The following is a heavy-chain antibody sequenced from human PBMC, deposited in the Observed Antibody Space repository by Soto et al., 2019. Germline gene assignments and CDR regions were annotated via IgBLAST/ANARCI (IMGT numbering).Heavy chain of an antibody. CDR3: ARDRCSSTSCYTGYYYGMDV. CDR2: IYYSGTT. Sequence: PSETLSLTCTVSGASVSSGSYYRSWIRQPPGKGLEWIGYIYYSGTTNYSPSLKSRVTISVDTSKNQFSLKLSSVTAADTAVYYCARDRCSSTSCYTGYYYGMDVWGQGTTVTVSS. V-gene: IGHV4-61*01. J-gene: IGHJ6*02. D-gene: IGHD2-2*02. CDR1: GASVSSGSYY.